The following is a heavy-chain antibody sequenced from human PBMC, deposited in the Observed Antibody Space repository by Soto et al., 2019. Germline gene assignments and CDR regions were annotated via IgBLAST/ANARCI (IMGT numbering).Heavy chain of an antibody. V-gene: IGHV1-69*13. J-gene: IGHJ6*02. CDR2: IIPIFGTA. Sequence: ASVTVSCTASVCTFSIYAMIWVRQAPGQGLEWMGGIIPIFGTANYAQKFQGRVTITADESTSTAYMELSSLRSEDTAVYYCARDHFKRQQLVPYYYYGMDVWGQGTTVTV. CDR3: ARDHFKRQQLVPYYYYGMDV. CDR1: VCTFSIYA. D-gene: IGHD6-13*01.